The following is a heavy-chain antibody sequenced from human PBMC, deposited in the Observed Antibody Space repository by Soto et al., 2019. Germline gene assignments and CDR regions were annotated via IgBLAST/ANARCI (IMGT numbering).Heavy chain of an antibody. Sequence: GGSLRLSCAASGFTFDDYAMHWVRQAPGKGLEWVSGISWNSGSIGYADSVKGRFTISRDNAKNSLYLQMNSLRAEDTALYYCAKDRSYRGYDSYFDYWGQGTLVTVSS. CDR1: GFTFDDYA. CDR2: ISWNSGSI. D-gene: IGHD5-12*01. J-gene: IGHJ4*02. CDR3: AKDRSYRGYDSYFDY. V-gene: IGHV3-9*01.